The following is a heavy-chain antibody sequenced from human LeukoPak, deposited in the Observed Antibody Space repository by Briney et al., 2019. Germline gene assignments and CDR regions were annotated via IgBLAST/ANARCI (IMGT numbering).Heavy chain of an antibody. J-gene: IGHJ6*03. CDR1: GYTFTSYD. D-gene: IGHD2-2*02. Sequence: ASVKVSCKASGYTFTSYDINWVRQATGQGLEWMGWMNPNSGNTGYAQKFQGRVTVTRNTSISTAYMELSSLRSEDTAVYYCAREVGYCSSTSCYSPPTRKDYYYYMDVWGKGTTVTVSS. V-gene: IGHV1-8*01. CDR3: AREVGYCSSTSCYSPPTRKDYYYYMDV. CDR2: MNPNSGNT.